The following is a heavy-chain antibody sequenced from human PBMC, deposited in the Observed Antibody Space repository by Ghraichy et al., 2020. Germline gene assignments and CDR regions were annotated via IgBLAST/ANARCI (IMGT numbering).Heavy chain of an antibody. CDR1: GFTFSSYG. V-gene: IGHV3-33*01. CDR2: IWYDGSNK. Sequence: GESLNISCAASGFTFSSYGMHWVRQAPGKGLEWVAVIWYDGSNKYYADSVKGRFTISRDNSKNTLYLQMNSLRAEDTAVYYCARDTGYDILTGTYYYYYGMDVWGQGTTVTVSS. D-gene: IGHD3-9*01. CDR3: ARDTGYDILTGTYYYYYGMDV. J-gene: IGHJ6*02.